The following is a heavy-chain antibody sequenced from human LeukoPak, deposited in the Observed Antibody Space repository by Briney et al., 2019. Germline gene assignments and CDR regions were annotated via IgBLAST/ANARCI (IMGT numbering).Heavy chain of an antibody. J-gene: IGHJ6*02. V-gene: IGHV1-69*13. D-gene: IGHD6-6*01. Sequence: ASVKVSCKASGGTFSSYAISWVRQAPGQGLVWMGGIIPIFATANYAQKFQGRVTITADESTSTAYMELSSLRSEDTAVYYCARDTRPSSSIAARPGYYYGMDVWGQGTTVTVSS. CDR3: ARDTRPSSSIAARPGYYYGMDV. CDR1: GGTFSSYA. CDR2: IIPIFATA.